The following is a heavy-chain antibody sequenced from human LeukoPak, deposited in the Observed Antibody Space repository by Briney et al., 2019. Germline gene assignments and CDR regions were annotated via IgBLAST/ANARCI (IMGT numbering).Heavy chain of an antibody. J-gene: IGHJ3*02. V-gene: IGHV4-34*01. CDR3: ARFSLGYDAFDT. D-gene: IGHD3-22*01. CDR1: GGSFSGYY. Sequence: SETLSLTCAVYGGSFSGYYWNWIRQPPGKGLEWIGEINHRGSTNNNPSLKSRVTISVDTSKNQFSLKLSSVTAADTAVYYCARFSLGYDAFDTWGQGTMVTVSS. CDR2: INHRGST.